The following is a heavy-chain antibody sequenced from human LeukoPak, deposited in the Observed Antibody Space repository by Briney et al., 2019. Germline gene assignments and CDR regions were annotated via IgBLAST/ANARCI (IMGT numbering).Heavy chain of an antibody. CDR2: INWNGGST. CDR1: GFTFDDYG. D-gene: IGHD2-15*01. J-gene: IGHJ6*02. CDR3: ARLGSRVPPYYYGMDV. Sequence: GRSLRLSCAASGFTFDDYGMSWVRQAPGKGLEWVSGINWNGGSTGYAGSVKGRFTISRDNAKNSLYLQMNSLRAEDTALYHCARLGSRVPPYYYGMDVWGQGTTVTVSS. V-gene: IGHV3-20*01.